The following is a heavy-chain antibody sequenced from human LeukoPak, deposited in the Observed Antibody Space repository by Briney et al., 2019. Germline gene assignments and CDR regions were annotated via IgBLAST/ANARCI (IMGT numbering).Heavy chain of an antibody. CDR1: GFTFSDHA. CDR2: TSAGGDIT. Sequence: AGGSLRLSCAASGFTFSDHAMTWVRQTLAKGLESVSSTSAGGDITHYAESVKSRFTISRDSSKSTLYLQMNSLRAEDTAIYFCAYLDSSGFYYGRLRYWGQGTPVTVSS. V-gene: IGHV3-23*01. J-gene: IGHJ4*02. CDR3: AYLDSSGFYYGRLRY. D-gene: IGHD3-22*01.